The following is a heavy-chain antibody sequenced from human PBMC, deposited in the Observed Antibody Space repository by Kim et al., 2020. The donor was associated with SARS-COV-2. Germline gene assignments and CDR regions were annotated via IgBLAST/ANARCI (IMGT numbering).Heavy chain of an antibody. J-gene: IGHJ4*02. Sequence: SETLSLTCAVYGGSFSGYYWSWIRQPPGKGLEWIGEINHSGSTNYNPSLKSRVTISVDTSKNQFSLKLSSVTAADTAVYYCARGVEDDSSGYYHGYYFDYWGQGTLVTVSS. CDR3: ARGVEDDSSGYYHGYYFDY. D-gene: IGHD3-22*01. CDR2: INHSGST. CDR1: GGSFSGYY. V-gene: IGHV4-34*01.